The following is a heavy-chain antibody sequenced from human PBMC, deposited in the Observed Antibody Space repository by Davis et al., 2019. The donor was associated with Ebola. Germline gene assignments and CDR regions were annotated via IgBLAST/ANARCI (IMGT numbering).Heavy chain of an antibody. CDR2: INHSGST. D-gene: IGHD2-8*02. Sequence: MPGGSLRLSCAVYGGSFSGYYWSFLLPSPVPFLSFLGEINHSGSTNYNPSLKSRVTISVDTSKNQFSLKLSSVTAADTAVYYLAGNRQYCTGGVCYWGNWFDPWGQGTLVTVSS. V-gene: IGHV4-34*01. CDR1: GGSFSGYY. J-gene: IGHJ5*02. CDR3: AGNRQYCTGGVCYWGNWFDP.